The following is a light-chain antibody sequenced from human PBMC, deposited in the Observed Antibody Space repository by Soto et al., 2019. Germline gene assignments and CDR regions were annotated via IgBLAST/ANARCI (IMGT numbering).Light chain of an antibody. J-gene: IGKJ1*01. V-gene: IGKV3-20*01. CDR3: HQYGRSPDWDRWT. CDR1: QSISSST. CDR2: GAY. Sequence: EIVLTQSPGTLSLSPGERATLSCRASQSISSSTLAWYQQKPGQAPSLLLYGAYNRAAGIPDRFSGSGSGTDLALTISRMEPEDFVVYYCHQYGRSPDWDRWTFGKGTQVEVK.